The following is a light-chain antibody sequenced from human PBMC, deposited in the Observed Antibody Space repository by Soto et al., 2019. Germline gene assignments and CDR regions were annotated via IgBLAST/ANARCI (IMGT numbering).Light chain of an antibody. Sequence: QSVLTQPPSVSEAPGQRVTISCTGTSSDIGAGHDVHWYQQLPGAAPKLLIYSNAIRPSGVPDRFSGSKSGTSASLAITGLRAEGEADYYCQSYDSSLSSYVFGTGTKVTVL. V-gene: IGLV1-40*01. CDR2: SNA. CDR3: QSYDSSLSSYV. CDR1: SSDIGAGHD. J-gene: IGLJ1*01.